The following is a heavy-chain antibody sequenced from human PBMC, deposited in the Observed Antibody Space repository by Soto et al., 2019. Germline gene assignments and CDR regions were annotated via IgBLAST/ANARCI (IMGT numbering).Heavy chain of an antibody. V-gene: IGHV3-30-3*01. Sequence: QVHLVESGGGVVQPGRSLRLSCAASGFSFSDYAMQWVRQAPGKGLDWVAVISYDGSSKYYADSVKGRFTISRDNSKNTLYLQMNSLRTEDTAVYYCARDRGIANSRFDYWGQGTLVTVSS. D-gene: IGHD6-13*01. CDR2: ISYDGSSK. CDR3: ARDRGIANSRFDY. J-gene: IGHJ4*02. CDR1: GFSFSDYA.